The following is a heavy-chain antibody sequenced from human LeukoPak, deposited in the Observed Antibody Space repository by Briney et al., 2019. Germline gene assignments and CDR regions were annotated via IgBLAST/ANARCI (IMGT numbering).Heavy chain of an antibody. CDR3: ARVHGYSYGTGGGWFDP. CDR2: IYYSGST. J-gene: IGHJ5*02. CDR1: GGSISSYY. D-gene: IGHD5-18*01. V-gene: IGHV4-59*01. Sequence: PSETLSLTCTVSGGSISSYYWSWIRQPPGKGLEWIGYIYYSGSTNYNPSLKSRVTISVDTSKNQFSLKLSSVTAADTAVYYCARVHGYSYGTGGGWFDPWGQGTLVTVSP.